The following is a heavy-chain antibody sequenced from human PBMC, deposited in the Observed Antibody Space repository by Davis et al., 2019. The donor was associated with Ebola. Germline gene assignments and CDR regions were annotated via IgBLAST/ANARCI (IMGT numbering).Heavy chain of an antibody. J-gene: IGHJ6*03. Sequence: PSETLSLTCTVSGYSISSGYYWGWIRQPPGKGLEWIGSIYHSGSTYYNPSLKSRVTISVDTSKNQFSLKLSSVTAADTAVYYCAREGHAGSMDVWGKGTTVTVSS. V-gene: IGHV4-38-2*02. CDR2: IYHSGST. CDR3: AREGHAGSMDV. D-gene: IGHD1-26*01. CDR1: GYSISSGYY.